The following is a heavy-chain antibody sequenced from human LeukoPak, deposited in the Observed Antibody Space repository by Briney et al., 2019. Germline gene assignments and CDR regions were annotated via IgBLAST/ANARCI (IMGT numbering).Heavy chain of an antibody. CDR3: AGARDSDYGDSYWYFDL. D-gene: IGHD4-17*01. CDR2: ISSSSSYI. CDR1: GFTFSSYS. Sequence: GGSLRLSCAASGFTFSSYSMNWVRQAPGKGLEWVSSISSSSSYIYYADSVKGRFTISRDNAKNSLYLQMNSLRAEDTAVYYCAGARDSDYGDSYWYFDLWGRGTLVTVSS. J-gene: IGHJ2*01. V-gene: IGHV3-21*01.